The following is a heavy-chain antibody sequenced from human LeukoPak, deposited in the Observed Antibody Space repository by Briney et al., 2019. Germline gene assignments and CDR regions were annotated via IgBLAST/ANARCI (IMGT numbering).Heavy chain of an antibody. CDR2: INQDGSET. J-gene: IGHJ6*04. V-gene: IGHV3-7*01. CDR3: AELGITMIGGV. CDR1: GFTFRKYW. D-gene: IGHD3-10*02. Sequence: GGSLRLSCAASGFTFRKYWMSWVRQAPGKGLEWVANINQDGSETYYADSVKGRFTMSRDNGKNSLYLQMNSLRAEDTAVYYCAELGITMIGGVWGKGTTVTISS.